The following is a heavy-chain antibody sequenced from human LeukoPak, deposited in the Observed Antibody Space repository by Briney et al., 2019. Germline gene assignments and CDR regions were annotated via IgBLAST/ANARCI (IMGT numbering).Heavy chain of an antibody. D-gene: IGHD3-10*01. CDR3: AGDTLYGSGYYYYGMDV. J-gene: IGHJ6*02. CDR2: ISGSGDSA. Sequence: GGSLRLSCAASGFTFSSYAMSWVRQAPGKGVEGGSIISGSGDSAYSADSMKGRFTISRDNAKNSLYLQMNSLRAEDTAVYYCAGDTLYGSGYYYYGMDVWGQGTTVTVSS. V-gene: IGHV3-23*01. CDR1: GFTFSSYA.